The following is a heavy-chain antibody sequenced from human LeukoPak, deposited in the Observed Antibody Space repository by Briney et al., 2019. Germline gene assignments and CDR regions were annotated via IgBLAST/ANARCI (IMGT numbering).Heavy chain of an antibody. J-gene: IGHJ4*02. CDR3: ARHSDYSKPIDY. CDR1: GGSISSSSYY. D-gene: IGHD4-11*01. CDR2: IYYSGST. V-gene: IGHV4-39*01. Sequence: SETLSLTCTVSGGSISSSSYYWGWIRQPPGKGLEWIGSIYYSGSTYYNPSLKSRVTISVDTSKNQFSLKLSSVTAADTAVYYYARHSDYSKPIDYWGQGTLVTVSS.